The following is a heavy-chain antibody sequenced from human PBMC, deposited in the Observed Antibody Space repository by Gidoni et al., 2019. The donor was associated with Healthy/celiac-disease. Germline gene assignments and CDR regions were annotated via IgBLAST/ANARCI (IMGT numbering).Heavy chain of an antibody. CDR1: GGSISSYY. J-gene: IGHJ4*02. CDR3: VRIGYSSGWYVGDY. CDR2: IYYSGST. D-gene: IGHD6-19*01. V-gene: IGHV4-59*01. Sequence: QVQLQESGPGLVKPSATLSLTCTVSGGSISSYYWSWIRQPPGKGLEWIGYIYYSGSTNYNPSLKSRVTISVDTSKNQFSLKLSSVTAADTAVYYCVRIGYSSGWYVGDYWGQGTLVTVSS.